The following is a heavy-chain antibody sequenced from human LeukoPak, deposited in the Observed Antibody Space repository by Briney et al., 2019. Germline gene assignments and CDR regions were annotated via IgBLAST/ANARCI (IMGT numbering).Heavy chain of an antibody. J-gene: IGHJ4*02. V-gene: IGHV3-21*01. Sequence: GSLRLSCAASGFTFSTYSMNWVRQAPGKGLDWVSSISSGGSYIYYADSVKGRFTISRDNARNSLYLQMNSLRAEDTAMYYCARDFISLLVPAAIQLFEDYWGQGTLVTVSS. CDR1: GFTFSTYS. D-gene: IGHD2-2*02. CDR3: ARDFISLLVPAAIQLFEDY. CDR2: ISSGGSYI.